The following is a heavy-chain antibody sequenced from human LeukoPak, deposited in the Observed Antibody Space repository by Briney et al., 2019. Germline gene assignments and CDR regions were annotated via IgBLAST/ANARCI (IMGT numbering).Heavy chain of an antibody. CDR2: INSDGSST. D-gene: IGHD2/OR15-2a*01. J-gene: IGHJ4*02. V-gene: IGHV3-74*01. CDR3: ARAIGLDFDF. CDR1: GFTFNTYW. Sequence: GGSLRLSCAASGFTFNTYWMHWVRQAPGKGLVWVSRINSDGSSTTYADSVKGRFTISRDNAKNTLYLQMNSLRAEDTAMYYCARAIGLDFDFWGQGTLVTVSS.